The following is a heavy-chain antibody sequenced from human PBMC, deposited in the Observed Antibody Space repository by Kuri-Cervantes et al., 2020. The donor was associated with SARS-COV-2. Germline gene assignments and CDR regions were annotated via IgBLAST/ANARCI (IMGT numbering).Heavy chain of an antibody. D-gene: IGHD3-3*01. V-gene: IGHV1-18*01. CDR1: GYTFTSYG. J-gene: IGHJ4*02. CDR3: ARWAPGGYDFWSGPLDY. CDR2: ISAYNGNT. Sequence: ASVKVSSKASGYTFTSYGISWVRQAPGQGLEWMGWISAYNGNTNYAQKLQGRVTMTTVTSTSTAYMELRSLRSDDTAVYYCARWAPGGYDFWSGPLDYWGQGTLVTVSS.